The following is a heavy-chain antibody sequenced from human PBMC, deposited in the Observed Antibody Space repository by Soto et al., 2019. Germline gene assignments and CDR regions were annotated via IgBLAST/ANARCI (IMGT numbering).Heavy chain of an antibody. V-gene: IGHV4-59*01. CDR3: ASTARVFAY. J-gene: IGHJ4*02. Sequence: TSETLSLTCTVSGASMSSYYWSWIRQPPGKGLECIGYIYTNGDINYSPPLKSRATISLDTSKNQFSLNLRSVTAADTAVYYCASTARVFAYWGQGTLVTVSS. CDR1: GASMSSYY. D-gene: IGHD5-18*01. CDR2: IYTNGDI.